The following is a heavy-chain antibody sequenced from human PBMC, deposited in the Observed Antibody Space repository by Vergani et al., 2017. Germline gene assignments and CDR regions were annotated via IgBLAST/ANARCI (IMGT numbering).Heavy chain of an antibody. CDR3: VKHGPWPYNFDS. Sequence: QVQLRESGPGLVKPSDTLSLNCSVSDYSMMTDTYWGWIRQSPGKSLEWLGSVYHSGHTYYSLSLKTRLTVSVDTSKSQFSLKLTSLTAADTAVYYCVKHGPWPYNFDSWGQGTRVTVSS. J-gene: IGHJ4*02. CDR1: DYSMMTDTY. D-gene: IGHD4-11*01. V-gene: IGHV4-38-2*01. CDR2: VYHSGHT.